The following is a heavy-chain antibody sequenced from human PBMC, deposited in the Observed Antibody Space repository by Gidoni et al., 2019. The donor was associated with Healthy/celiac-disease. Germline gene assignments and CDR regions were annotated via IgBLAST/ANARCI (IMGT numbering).Heavy chain of an antibody. CDR2: IKQDGSEK. V-gene: IGHV3-7*01. CDR3: ARDGNPYSSSCLHLLY. D-gene: IGHD6-13*01. CDR1: GFTFSSYW. J-gene: IGHJ4*02. Sequence: EVQLVESGGGLVQPGGSLRLSCAASGFTFSSYWLSWVRQAPGKGLEWVANIKQDGSEKYYVDSVKGRFTISRDNAKNSLYLQMNSLRAEDTAVYYCARDGNPYSSSCLHLLYWGQGTLVTVSS.